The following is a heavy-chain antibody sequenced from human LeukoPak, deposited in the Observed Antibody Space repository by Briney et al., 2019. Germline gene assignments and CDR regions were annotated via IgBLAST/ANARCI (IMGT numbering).Heavy chain of an antibody. CDR3: ARGAARPFDY. Sequence: KPSETLSLTCTVPGGYISSSSYYWGWIRQPPGKGLEWIGSIYYSGSTYYNPSLKSRVTISVDTSKNQFSLKLSSVTAADTAVYYCARGAARPFDYWGQGTLVTVSS. V-gene: IGHV4-39*01. CDR1: GGYISSSSYY. CDR2: IYYSGST. D-gene: IGHD6-6*01. J-gene: IGHJ4*02.